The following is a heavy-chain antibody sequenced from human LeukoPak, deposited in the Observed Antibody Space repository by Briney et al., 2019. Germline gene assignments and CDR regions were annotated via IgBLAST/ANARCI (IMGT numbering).Heavy chain of an antibody. CDR2: IYSGGSA. CDR1: GFTVSSNY. V-gene: IGHV3-53*01. Sequence: PGGSLRLSRAASGFTVSSNYMTWVRQAPGKGLEWVSVIYSGGSAYYADSVKSRFTISRGNSKNTLFLQMNSLRAEDTALYYCAKAIYDFWTGGPSSWGQGTLVTVSS. CDR3: AKAIYDFWTGGPSS. D-gene: IGHD3-3*01. J-gene: IGHJ4*02.